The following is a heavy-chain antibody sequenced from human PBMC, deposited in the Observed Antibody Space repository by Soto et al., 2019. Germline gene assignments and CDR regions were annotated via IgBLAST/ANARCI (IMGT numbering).Heavy chain of an antibody. J-gene: IGHJ4*02. CDR1: GFTFSSYA. D-gene: IGHD2-2*01. Sequence: EVQLLESGGGLVQPGGSLRLCCAASGFTFSSYAMSWVRQAPGKGLEWVSGISGSGGSTYYADSVKGRFTISRDNSKNPLHLQRKSLSAEQTAVYYCAKGRVVVPAAPLGYRGQGTLVTVSS. CDR3: AKGRVVVPAAPLGY. V-gene: IGHV3-23*01. CDR2: ISGSGGST.